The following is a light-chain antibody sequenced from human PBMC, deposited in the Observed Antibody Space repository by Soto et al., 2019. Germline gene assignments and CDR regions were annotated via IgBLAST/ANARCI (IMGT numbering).Light chain of an antibody. V-gene: IGLV2-14*03. CDR2: DVS. J-gene: IGLJ1*01. CDR3: SSYTAYTTYV. Sequence: QSVLTQHASVSGAPGQSITISCTGTDSDVAGFNYVSWYQQYPGKARKLMNYDVSDRPSGVSNRFSGSKSGNTASLTISGLQAEDEADYYCSSYTAYTTYVFGTATKSPS. CDR1: DSDVAGFNY.